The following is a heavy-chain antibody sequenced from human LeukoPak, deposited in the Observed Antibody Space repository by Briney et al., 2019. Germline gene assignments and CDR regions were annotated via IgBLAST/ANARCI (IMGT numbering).Heavy chain of an antibody. CDR2: ISGSGGST. CDR1: GFTFSSYA. CDR3: AKAQDMHYYDSSGYPFDY. V-gene: IGHV3-23*01. J-gene: IGHJ4*02. Sequence: GGSLRLSCAASGFTFSSYAMSWVRQAPGKGLEWVSAISGSGGSTYYADSVKGRFTISRDNSKNTLYLQMNSLRAEDTAVYYCAKAQDMHYYDSSGYPFDYWGQGTLVTVSS. D-gene: IGHD3-22*01.